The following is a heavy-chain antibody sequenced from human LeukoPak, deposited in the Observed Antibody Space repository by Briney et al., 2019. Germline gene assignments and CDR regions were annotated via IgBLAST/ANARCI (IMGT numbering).Heavy chain of an antibody. D-gene: IGHD5-18*01. CDR3: ARDPGAYRIQLWRPYYFDY. Sequence: PSETLSLTCTVSGGSISSSSYYWGWIRQPPGKGLEWIGSIYYSGSTYYNPSLKSRVTISVDTSKNQFSLKLSSVTAADTAVYYCARDPGAYRIQLWRPYYFDYWGQGTLVTVSS. CDR1: GGSISSSSYY. CDR2: IYYSGST. J-gene: IGHJ4*02. V-gene: IGHV4-39*07.